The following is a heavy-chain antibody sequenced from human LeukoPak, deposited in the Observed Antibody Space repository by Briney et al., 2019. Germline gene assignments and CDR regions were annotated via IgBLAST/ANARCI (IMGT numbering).Heavy chain of an antibody. CDR2: ISAYNGNT. J-gene: IGHJ4*02. CDR3: ARDETMVQGVIYGLPDY. CDR1: VYTFTSYG. V-gene: IGHV1-18*01. Sequence: ASVKVSCKPAVYTFTSYGISWVRQAPGQGLEWMGWISAYNGNTNYAQKLQGRVTMTTDTSTSTAYMDLRSLGSDDTAVYYCARDETMVQGVIYGLPDYWGQGTLVTVSS. D-gene: IGHD3-10*01.